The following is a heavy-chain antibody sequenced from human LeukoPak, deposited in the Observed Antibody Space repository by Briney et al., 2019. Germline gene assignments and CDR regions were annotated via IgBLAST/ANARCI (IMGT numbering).Heavy chain of an antibody. Sequence: GSLRLSCAASGFTFSSYSMNWVRQAPGKGLEWVSYISGHSSAIYYADSVKGRFTISRDNSKSTLSLQMNSLRAEDTAVYYCARVIRGFWALYYWGQGALVTVSS. CDR2: ISGHSSAI. CDR3: ARVIRGFWALYY. D-gene: IGHD3-10*01. J-gene: IGHJ4*02. CDR1: GFTFSSYS. V-gene: IGHV3-48*01.